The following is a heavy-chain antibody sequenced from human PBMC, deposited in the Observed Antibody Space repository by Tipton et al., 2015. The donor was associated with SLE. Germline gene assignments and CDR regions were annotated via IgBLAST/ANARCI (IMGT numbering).Heavy chain of an antibody. J-gene: IGHJ2*01. CDR2: INPNDGVT. CDR3: VRENWYFDF. V-gene: IGHV1-2*02. CDR1: GYTFTGFY. Sequence: QSGAEVTKPGASVKVSCKASGYTFTGFYIHWVRQAPGQGLEWMGWINPNDGVTYYAQKFQGRVTMTRDTSISTAYMELSSLRSDDTAVYYCVRENWYFDFWGRGTLVTVSS.